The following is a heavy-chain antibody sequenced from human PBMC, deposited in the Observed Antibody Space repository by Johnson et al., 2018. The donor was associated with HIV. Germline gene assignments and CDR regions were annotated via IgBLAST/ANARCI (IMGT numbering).Heavy chain of an antibody. D-gene: IGHD6-6*01. CDR2: ITFNGGDT. CDR1: GFTFNTYG. J-gene: IGHJ3*02. CDR3: AKGIAARPPGDAFDI. Sequence: MMLVESGGGMIRPGGSLRLSCAASGFTFNTYGMSWVRQPPGKGLEWVSLITFNGGDTAYSDSVKGRFTISRDNAKNSLYLQMNSLRAEDTALYYCAKGIAARPPGDAFDIWGQGTMVTVSS. V-gene: IGHV3-20*04.